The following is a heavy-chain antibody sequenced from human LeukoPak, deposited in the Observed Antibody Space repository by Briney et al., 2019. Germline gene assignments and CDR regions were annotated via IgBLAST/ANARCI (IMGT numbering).Heavy chain of an antibody. CDR1: GFTFSSYA. V-gene: IGHV3-23*01. Sequence: SGGSLRLSCAASGFTFSSYAMSWVRQAPGKGLEWVSGISGSGENTYYVDSVKGRFTISRDNSKNTLYLQMTNLRVEDTAVYFCAQDRFVSSGRDDYWGQGTLVTVSS. D-gene: IGHD6-19*01. J-gene: IGHJ4*02. CDR2: ISGSGENT. CDR3: AQDRFVSSGRDDY.